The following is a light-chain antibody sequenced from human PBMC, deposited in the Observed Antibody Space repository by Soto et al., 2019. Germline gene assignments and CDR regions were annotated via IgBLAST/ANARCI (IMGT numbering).Light chain of an antibody. CDR2: DVY. Sequence: QSALTQAASLSGSPGQAITIACAGTRSDVGRYTYVYWYQQHPGNDPIPIIYDVYNRPSGSSTRFSGSRSGNTASLTISGVQAEDEAAYYCPSYTCTSHPPVFGGGPQLTVL. CDR3: PSYTCTSHPPV. V-gene: IGLV2-14*01. CDR1: RSDVGRYTY. J-gene: IGLJ2*01.